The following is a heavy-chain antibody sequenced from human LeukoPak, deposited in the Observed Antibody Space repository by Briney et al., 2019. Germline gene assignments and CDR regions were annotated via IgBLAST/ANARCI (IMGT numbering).Heavy chain of an antibody. D-gene: IGHD2-21*02. J-gene: IGHJ4*02. CDR2: ISYDGSNK. V-gene: IGHV3-30*04. CDR3: AKDGRIVVVTAIGSIDY. CDR1: GFTFSSYA. Sequence: GGSLRLSCAASGFTFSSYAMHWVRQAPGKGLEWVAVISYDGSNKYYADSVKGRFTISRDNSKNTLYLQMNSLRAEDTAVYYCAKDGRIVVVTAIGSIDYWGQGTLVTVSS.